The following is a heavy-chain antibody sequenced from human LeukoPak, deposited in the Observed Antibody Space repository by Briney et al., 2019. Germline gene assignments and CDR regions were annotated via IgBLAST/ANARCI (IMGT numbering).Heavy chain of an antibody. CDR2: VDIDGSGT. Sequence: PGGSLRLSCAASGFTFTNYWMHWVRQVPGKRPVWISRVDIDGSGTVYADSVKGRFTISRDNAKNTVYLQMNSLRAEDTAVYYCVRKPRNRPSDSWGQGTLVTVSS. CDR3: VRKPRNRPSDS. J-gene: IGHJ4*02. V-gene: IGHV3-74*01. CDR1: GFTFTNYW.